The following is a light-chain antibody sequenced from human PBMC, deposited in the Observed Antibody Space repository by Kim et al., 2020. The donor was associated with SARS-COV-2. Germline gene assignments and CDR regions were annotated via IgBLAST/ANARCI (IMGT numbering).Light chain of an antibody. CDR1: QSITRF. CDR3: QQSFSPPWT. Sequence: DIQMTQSPSSLSASVRDRVTITCRTSQSITRFLNWYHQKPGKAPKLLIYTTSTLQTGVPSRFSGSGSETEFTLTISGLQPEDSGTYYCQQSFSPPWTFGQGTKVDIK. CDR2: TTS. V-gene: IGKV1-39*01. J-gene: IGKJ1*01.